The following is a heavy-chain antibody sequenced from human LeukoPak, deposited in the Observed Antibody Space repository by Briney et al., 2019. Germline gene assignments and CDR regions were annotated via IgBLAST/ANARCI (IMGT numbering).Heavy chain of an antibody. V-gene: IGHV3-11*05. CDR3: ARGVFTMVRGVISSGHFDY. J-gene: IGHJ4*02. CDR1: GFTFSDYY. Sequence: GGSLRLSCAASGFTFSDYYMSWIRQAPGKGLEWVSYISSSSSYTNYADSVKGRFTISRDNARNSLYLQMNSLRAEDTAVYYCARGVFTMVRGVISSGHFDYWGQGTLVTVSS. D-gene: IGHD3-10*01. CDR2: ISSSSSYT.